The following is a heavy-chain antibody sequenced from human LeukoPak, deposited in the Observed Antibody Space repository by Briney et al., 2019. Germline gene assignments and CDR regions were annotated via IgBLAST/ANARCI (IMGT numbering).Heavy chain of an antibody. D-gene: IGHD5-24*01. J-gene: IGHJ4*02. V-gene: IGHV3-48*02. CDR2: IRTTAEGAKYA. CDR1: GFSFTDYP. Sequence: GGSLRLSCATPGFSFTDYPMNWVRQVPGKGLEWISNIRTTAEGAKYAYYADSVKGRVTISRDDGKNTLYLHMNSLRDDETAVFQAEDGIRDAFDYWGQGILVTVSS. CDR3: EDGIRDAFDY.